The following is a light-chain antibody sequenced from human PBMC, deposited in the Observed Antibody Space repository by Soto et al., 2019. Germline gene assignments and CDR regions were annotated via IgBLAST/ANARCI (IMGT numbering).Light chain of an antibody. V-gene: IGKV1-39*01. CDR3: LQTDSVPYT. J-gene: IGKJ2*01. Sequence: DIQMTQSPSSLSASVGDRVTLTCRASQSISSYLNWYQLKPGRPPKLLIYFASSLQAGVPSRFSGAGSETDFTLTITDLQPEDFPSYFCLQTDSVPYTFGQGT. CDR2: FAS. CDR1: QSISSY.